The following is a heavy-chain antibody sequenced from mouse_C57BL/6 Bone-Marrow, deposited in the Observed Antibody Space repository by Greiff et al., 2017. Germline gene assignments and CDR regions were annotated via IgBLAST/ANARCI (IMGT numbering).Heavy chain of an antibody. V-gene: IGHV1-81*01. J-gene: IGHJ2*01. CDR1: GYTFTSYG. D-gene: IGHD1-1*01. CDR2: IYPRSGNT. CDR3: EREGYYYGSRGGLGY. Sequence: VQLQQSGAELARPGASVKLSCKASGYTFTSYGISWVKQRTGQGLEWIGAIYPRSGNTYYNENFKGKATLTADKSSSTAYMEIRRLTSEDSAVYVCEREGYYYGSRGGLGYWGQGTTLTVSS.